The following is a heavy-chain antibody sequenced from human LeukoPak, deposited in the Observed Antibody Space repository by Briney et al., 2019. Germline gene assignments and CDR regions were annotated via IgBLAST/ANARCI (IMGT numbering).Heavy chain of an antibody. D-gene: IGHD6-19*01. Sequence: GGSLRLSCAASGFSFNSYAMYWVRQAPGKGLEWVSGIFGSGGSAHYADSVKGRFTISRDNSKNTVYLQMDSLRVEDTAVYYCGKTTTGYSSGRYPGWPVDYWGQGTLVTVSS. CDR2: IFGSGGSA. J-gene: IGHJ4*02. V-gene: IGHV3-23*01. CDR3: GKTTTGYSSGRYPGWPVDY. CDR1: GFSFNSYA.